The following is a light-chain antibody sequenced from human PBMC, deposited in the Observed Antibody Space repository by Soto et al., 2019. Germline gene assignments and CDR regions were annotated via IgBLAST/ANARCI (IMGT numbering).Light chain of an antibody. J-gene: IGKJ1*01. CDR3: QQRGHWPRT. V-gene: IGKV3-11*01. Sequence: PGHSAAHTCPASQSVSTYLAWYQQKPGQAPRLLIFEASKRATGIPDRISGSGSGTDFTLTISSLEPEDFAVYYCQQRGHWPRTFGQGTKVDIK. CDR1: QSVSTY. CDR2: EAS.